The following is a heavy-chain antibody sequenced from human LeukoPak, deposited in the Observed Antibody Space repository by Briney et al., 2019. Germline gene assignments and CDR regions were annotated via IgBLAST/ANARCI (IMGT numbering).Heavy chain of an antibody. V-gene: IGHV1-3*01. CDR2: INAGNGNT. J-gene: IGHJ4*02. CDR1: GYTFTSYA. CDR3: AAGGYDSSGYYDY. Sequence: ASVKVSCKASGYTFTSYAMHWVRQAPGQRLEWMGWINAGNGNTKYSQKFQERVTITRDMSTSTAYMELSSLRSEDTAVYYCAAGGYDSSGYYDYWGQGTLVTVSS. D-gene: IGHD3-22*01.